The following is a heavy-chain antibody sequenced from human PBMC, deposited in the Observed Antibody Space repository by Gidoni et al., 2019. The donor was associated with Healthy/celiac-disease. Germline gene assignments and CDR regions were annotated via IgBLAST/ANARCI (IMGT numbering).Heavy chain of an antibody. CDR1: GGSFSGYY. D-gene: IGHD1-1*01. Sequence: QVQLQQWGAGLLKPSETLSLTCAVYGGSFSGYYWSWIRQPPGKGLEWIGEINHSGSTNYNPSLKSRVTISVDTSKNQFSLKLSSVTAADTAVYYCARVRRRLERGRGYFDYWGQGTLVTVSS. J-gene: IGHJ4*02. V-gene: IGHV4-34*01. CDR2: INHSGST. CDR3: ARVRRRLERGRGYFDY.